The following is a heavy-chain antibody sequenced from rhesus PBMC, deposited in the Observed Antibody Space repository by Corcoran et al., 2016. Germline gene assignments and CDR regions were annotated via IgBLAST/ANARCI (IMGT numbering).Heavy chain of an antibody. D-gene: IGHD4-23*01. CDR3: ARSPRNTVTIDY. J-gene: IGHJ4*01. CDR2: ISGISGST. CDR1: GYSISSGYY. Sequence: QVQLQESGPGLVKPSETLSLTCAVSGYSISSGYYWGWIRQPPGKGLEYIGYISGISGSTYYTPSLESRVTISKDTSKNQFSLRLSSVTAADTAVYYCARSPRNTVTIDYWGQGVLVTVSS. V-gene: IGHV4-99*01.